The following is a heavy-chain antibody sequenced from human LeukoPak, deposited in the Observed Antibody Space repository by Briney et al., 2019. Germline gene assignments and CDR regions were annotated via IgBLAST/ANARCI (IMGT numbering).Heavy chain of an antibody. CDR3: ARDLRSGSSLYIDV. Sequence: PRASVKVSCKASGYTFTSYGISWVRQAPGQGLEWMGWISAYNGNTNYAQKLQGRVTMTTDTSTSTAYMELRSLRSDDTAVYYCARDLRSGSSLYIDVWGKGTTVTVSS. V-gene: IGHV1-18*01. CDR2: ISAYNGNT. CDR1: GYTFTSYG. J-gene: IGHJ6*03. D-gene: IGHD1-26*01.